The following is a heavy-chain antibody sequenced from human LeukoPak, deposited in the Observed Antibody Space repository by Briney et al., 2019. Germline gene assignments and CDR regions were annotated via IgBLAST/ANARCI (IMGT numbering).Heavy chain of an antibody. CDR3: ASGRMTTETTYCFDP. CDR2: IIPIFGIT. J-gene: IGHJ5*02. D-gene: IGHD4-11*01. Sequence: GASVKVSCKASGGTSISNAITWVRQAPGQGLEWMGRIIPIFGITDYAQRFQGRVTITADKSTSTAYMEFSSLRSEDTAVYYCASGRMTTETTYCFDPWGQGTLITVSS. CDR1: GGTSISNA. V-gene: IGHV1-69*04.